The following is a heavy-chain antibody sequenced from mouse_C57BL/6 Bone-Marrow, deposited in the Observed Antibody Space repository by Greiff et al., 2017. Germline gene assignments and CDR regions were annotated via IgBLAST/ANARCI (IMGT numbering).Heavy chain of an antibody. J-gene: IGHJ2*01. Sequence: QVQLQQPGAELVMPGASVKLSCKASGYTFTSYWMHWVKQRPGQGLEWIGEIDPSDSYTNYNQKFKGKSTLTVDKSSSTAYMQLSSLTSEDSAVYDCSRDWDKNFDYWGQGTTLTVSS. V-gene: IGHV1-69*01. CDR3: SRDWDKNFDY. D-gene: IGHD4-1*01. CDR2: IDPSDSYT. CDR1: GYTFTSYW.